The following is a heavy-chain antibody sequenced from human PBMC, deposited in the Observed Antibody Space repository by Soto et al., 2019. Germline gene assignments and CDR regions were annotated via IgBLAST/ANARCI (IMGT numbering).Heavy chain of an antibody. D-gene: IGHD6-19*01. CDR1: GGSLSGYY. J-gene: IGHJ3*02. Sequence: ETLSLSGAVYGGSLSGYYWSWIRQSPGKGLEWIGEVNPTGSTKYNPSLKSRVTISVDTSKNQFSLNLKSVTAADTALYYCARSREQWLVDAFDIWGQGTMVTVSS. CDR3: ARSREQWLVDAFDI. V-gene: IGHV4-34*01. CDR2: VNPTGST.